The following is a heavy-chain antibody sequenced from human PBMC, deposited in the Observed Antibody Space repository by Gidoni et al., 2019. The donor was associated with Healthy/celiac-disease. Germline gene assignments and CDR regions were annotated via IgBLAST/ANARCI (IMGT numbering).Heavy chain of an antibody. J-gene: IGHJ6*02. Sequence: EVQLVESGGGLVQPGGSLRLSCAASGFTFSSYEMNWVRQAPGKGLEWVSYISSSGSTIYYADSVKGRFTISRDNAKNSLYLQMNSLRAEDTAVYYCAAQLPGVYYYGMDVWGQGTTVTVSS. CDR3: AAQLPGVYYYGMDV. V-gene: IGHV3-48*03. CDR1: GFTFSSYE. D-gene: IGHD3-10*01. CDR2: ISSSGSTI.